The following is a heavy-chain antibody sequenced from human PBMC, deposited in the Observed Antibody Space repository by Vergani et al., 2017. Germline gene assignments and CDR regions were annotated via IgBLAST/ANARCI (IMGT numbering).Heavy chain of an antibody. J-gene: IGHJ6*02. D-gene: IGHD6-13*01. CDR3: ARDSGSRWYYYYYGMDV. CDR2: IIPIFGTA. V-gene: IGHV1-69*13. Sequence: QVQLVQSGAEVKKPGSSVKVSCKASGGTFSSYAISWVRQAPGQGLEWMARIIPIFGTANYAQKFQGRVTITADESTSTAYMELSSLRSEDTAVYYCARDSGSRWYYYYYGMDVWGQGTTVTVSS. CDR1: GGTFSSYA.